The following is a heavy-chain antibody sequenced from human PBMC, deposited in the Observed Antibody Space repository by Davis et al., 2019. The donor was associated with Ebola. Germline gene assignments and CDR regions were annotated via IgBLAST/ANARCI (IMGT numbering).Heavy chain of an antibody. D-gene: IGHD6-13*01. V-gene: IGHV1-46*01. J-gene: IGHJ3*02. CDR1: GYFFTGFY. Sequence: AASVKVSCKASGYFFTGFYMHWVRQAPGQGLEWMGIINPSGGSTSYAQKFQGRVTMTRDTSTSTVYMELRSLRSDDTAAYYCARPLYGNSWFGYVFDIWGQGTMVIVSS. CDR2: INPSGGST. CDR3: ARPLYGNSWFGYVFDI.